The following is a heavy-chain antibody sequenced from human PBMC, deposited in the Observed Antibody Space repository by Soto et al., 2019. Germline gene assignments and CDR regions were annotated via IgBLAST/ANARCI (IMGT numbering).Heavy chain of an antibody. CDR2: ISSSSSTI. CDR1: GFTFRRYS. D-gene: IGHD2-15*01. V-gene: IGHV3-48*02. CDR3: AALRIVTSGESFDI. Sequence: GGSLRLSCAASGFTFRRYSMNWVRQAPGKGLEWISSISSSSSTIYHGDSVKGRFAISRDNARNSWSLQMDSRRDEDTAVYYCAALRIVTSGESFDIWDQGTMVTVSS. J-gene: IGHJ3*02.